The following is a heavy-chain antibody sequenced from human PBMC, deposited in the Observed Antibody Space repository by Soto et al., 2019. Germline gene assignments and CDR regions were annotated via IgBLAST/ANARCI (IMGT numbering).Heavy chain of an antibody. J-gene: IGHJ6*02. CDR3: MTIFGAKYYYGMNV. V-gene: IGHV3-15*07. CDR2: IKSKNEGGTT. D-gene: IGHD3-3*01. Sequence: WNLRLPCTATDFAFSETWMSLAGQVREVGLEWVGRIKSKNEGGTTDFGAPAKGRFTISRDDSKNTLYLQMNSLKTEDTGVYYCMTIFGAKYYYGMNVWGQGTTVTV. CDR1: DFAFSETW.